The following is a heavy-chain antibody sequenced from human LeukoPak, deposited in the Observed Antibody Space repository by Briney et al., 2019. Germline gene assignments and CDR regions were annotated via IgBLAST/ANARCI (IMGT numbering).Heavy chain of an antibody. CDR1: GFTFSSHA. CDR2: IKQDGSEK. J-gene: IGHJ3*02. V-gene: IGHV3-7*01. Sequence: GGSLRLSCAASGFTFSSHAMVWVRQAPGKGLEWVANIKQDGSEKYYVDSVKGRFTISRDNAKNSLYLQMNSLRAEDTAVYYCASADCGGDCLHAFDIWGQGTMVTVSS. CDR3: ASADCGGDCLHAFDI. D-gene: IGHD2-21*02.